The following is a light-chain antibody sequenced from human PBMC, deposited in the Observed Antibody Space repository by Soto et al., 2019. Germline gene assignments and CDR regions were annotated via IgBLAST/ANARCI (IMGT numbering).Light chain of an antibody. CDR3: AAWADSLNGRV. V-gene: IGLV1-44*01. Sequence: QSVLTQPPSASGTPGQRVTISCSGSSSNIGSNTVNWYQQLPGTAPKLLIYSNNQRPSGVPDRFSGSKSGTSASLAISGLQSEDEADYYCAAWADSLNGRVFGGGTKLTV. CDR1: SSNIGSNT. J-gene: IGLJ2*01. CDR2: SNN.